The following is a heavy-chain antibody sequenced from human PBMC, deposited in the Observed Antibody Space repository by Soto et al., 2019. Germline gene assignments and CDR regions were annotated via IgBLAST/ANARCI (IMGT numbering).Heavy chain of an antibody. CDR3: ARDSSAWPNYFDS. CDR1: GFTIITHA. J-gene: IGHJ4*02. V-gene: IGHV3-23*01. Sequence: EVQLLESGGGLVQPGGSLRLSCAASGFTIITHAMTWVRQAPGKGLEWVSAFSGRSGDTYYAASVKGRFTISGDNSKNTVILEMNNLRAEDTAVYYCARDSSAWPNYFDSWGQGIQVTVSS. D-gene: IGHD6-19*01. CDR2: FSGRSGDT.